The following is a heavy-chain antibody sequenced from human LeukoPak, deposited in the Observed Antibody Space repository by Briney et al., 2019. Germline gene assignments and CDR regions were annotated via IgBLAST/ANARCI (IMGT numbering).Heavy chain of an antibody. CDR1: GGSISSSSYY. V-gene: IGHV4-39*07. D-gene: IGHD3-16*01. CDR2: IYYSGST. J-gene: IGHJ2*01. Sequence: SETLSLTCTVSGGSISSSSYYWGWIRQPPGKGLEWIGSIYYSGSTYYNPSLKSRVTISVDTSKNQFSLKLSSVTAADTAVYYCAREPSRRSWYFDLWGRGTLVTVSS. CDR3: AREPSRRSWYFDL.